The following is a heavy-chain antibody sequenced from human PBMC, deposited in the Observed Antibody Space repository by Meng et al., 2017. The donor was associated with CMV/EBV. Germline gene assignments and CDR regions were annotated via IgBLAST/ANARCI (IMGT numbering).Heavy chain of an antibody. CDR3: ARCVVVPAAHATPRIWFDP. V-gene: IGHV4-61*01. CDR2: IYYSGST. D-gene: IGHD2-2*01. Sequence: SETLSLTCTVSGGSVSSGSYYWSWIRQPPGKGLEWIGYIYYSGSTNYNPSLKSRVTISVDTSKNQFSLKLSSVTAAGTAVYYCARCVVVPAAHATPRIWFDPWGQGTLVTVSS. CDR1: GGSVSSGSYY. J-gene: IGHJ5*02.